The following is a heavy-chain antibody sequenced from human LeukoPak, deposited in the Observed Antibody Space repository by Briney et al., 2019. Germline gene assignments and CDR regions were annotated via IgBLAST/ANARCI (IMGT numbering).Heavy chain of an antibody. J-gene: IGHJ4*02. CDR2: ISSSSSYI. CDR3: ARVPIAAAGMVFDY. CDR1: GFSFTFYS. D-gene: IGHD6-13*01. Sequence: GGSLRLSCAASGFSFTFYSMNWVRQAPGKGLEWVSSISSSSSYIYYADSVKGRFTISRDNAKNSLYLQMNSLRAEDTAVYYCARVPIAAAGMVFDYWGQGTLVTVSS. V-gene: IGHV3-21*01.